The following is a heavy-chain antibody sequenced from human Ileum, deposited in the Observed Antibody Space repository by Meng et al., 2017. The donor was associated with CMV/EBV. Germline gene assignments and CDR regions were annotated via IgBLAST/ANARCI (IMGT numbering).Heavy chain of an antibody. D-gene: IGHD3-10*01. CDR3: ARNYRDY. V-gene: IGHV1-2*06. J-gene: IGHJ4*02. CDR1: GYTFTDYI. CDR2: IHPNSGDT. Sequence: SVKVSCKASGYTFTDYIMHWVRQTPGQGLEWIGRIHPNSGDTVYAQKFQGRVTLTRDTSISTAYMEVSSLRSDDTAVYYCARNYRDYWGQGTLVTVSS.